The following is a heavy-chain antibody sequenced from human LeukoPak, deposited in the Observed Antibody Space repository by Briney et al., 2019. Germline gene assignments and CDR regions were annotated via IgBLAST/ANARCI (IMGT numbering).Heavy chain of an antibody. Sequence: ASVKVSFRASGYSFTDYYMHWVRQAPGRGREWMGWINPNSGVTNYTQKFQGRVTMTRDTSISSAYMELSRLRSDDTAVYYCAKLGYDVDEFPDAFHIWGQGTMVTVSS. CDR2: INPNSGVT. CDR3: AKLGYDVDEFPDAFHI. J-gene: IGHJ3*02. V-gene: IGHV1-2*02. CDR1: GYSFTDYY. D-gene: IGHD5-12*01.